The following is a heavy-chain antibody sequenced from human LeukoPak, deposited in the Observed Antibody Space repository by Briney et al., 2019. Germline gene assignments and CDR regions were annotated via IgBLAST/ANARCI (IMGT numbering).Heavy chain of an antibody. CDR2: INHSGST. CDR3: ARVPYYYDSSGFPFYYYGMDV. CDR1: GGSFSGYY. J-gene: IGHJ6*02. V-gene: IGHV4-34*01. D-gene: IGHD3-22*01. Sequence: SDTLSLTCAVYGGSFSGYYWSWLRQPPGKGLEWIGEINHSGSTNYNPSLKSRVTISVDTSKNQFSLKLSSVTAADTAVYYCARVPYYYDSSGFPFYYYGMDVWGQGTTVTVSS.